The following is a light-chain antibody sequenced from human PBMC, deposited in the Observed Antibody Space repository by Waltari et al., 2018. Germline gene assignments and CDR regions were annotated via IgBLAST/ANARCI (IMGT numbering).Light chain of an antibody. CDR3: SSYVGNNNLI. CDR2: EVS. Sequence: QSALTQPPSASGSPGQPVTISCTGTSSDVGGYKYVSWYQQYPGKAPKLMIYEVSKRPSGVPDRFSGSKSGNTASLTVSGLQAEDEADYYCSSYVGNNNLIFGGGTKLTVL. J-gene: IGLJ2*01. V-gene: IGLV2-8*01. CDR1: SSDVGGYKY.